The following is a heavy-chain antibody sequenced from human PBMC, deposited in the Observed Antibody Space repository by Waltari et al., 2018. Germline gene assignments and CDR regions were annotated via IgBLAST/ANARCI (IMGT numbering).Heavy chain of an antibody. J-gene: IGHJ4*02. V-gene: IGHV3-33*06. CDR3: AKAGRRYFDFSEILE. Sequence: QVHLVESGGGVVQPGKSLRLTCAASGFTFGNYGMHWVRQAPGKGLEWVAVIWSDGSKKYYEESLKGRFTISRDNSRRSVSLEMNNLRGEDTAVYYCAKAGRRYFDFSEILEWGLGTQVTVSS. CDR2: IWSDGSKK. CDR1: GFTFGNYG. D-gene: IGHD3-9*01.